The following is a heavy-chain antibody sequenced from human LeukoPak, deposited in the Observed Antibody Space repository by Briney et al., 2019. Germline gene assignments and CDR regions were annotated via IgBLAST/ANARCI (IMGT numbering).Heavy chain of an antibody. CDR3: AKGPVKGLYYYYYMDV. Sequence: PGGSLRLSCAASGFTFSSHALSWLRQAPGKGLEWVSAISGSGGSTYYADSVKGRITISRDNSKNTLYLQMNSLRAEDTAVYYCAKGPVKGLYYYYYMDVWGKGTTVTVSS. J-gene: IGHJ6*03. CDR1: GFTFSSHA. D-gene: IGHD1-14*01. CDR2: ISGSGGST. V-gene: IGHV3-23*01.